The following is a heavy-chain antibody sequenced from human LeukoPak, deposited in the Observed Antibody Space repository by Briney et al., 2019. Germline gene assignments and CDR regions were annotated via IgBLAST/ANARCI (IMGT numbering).Heavy chain of an antibody. CDR3: AKAVAVADLYYFDY. CDR1: GFTFSSYA. V-gene: IGHV3-30*18. D-gene: IGHD6-19*01. J-gene: IGHJ4*02. CDR2: ISYDGSNK. Sequence: GGSLRLSCAASGFTFSSYAMSWVRQAPGKGLEWVAVISYDGSNKYYADSVKGRFIISRDNSRNTVYLQMNSLRTEDTAVYYCAKAVAVADLYYFDYWGQGTLVTVSS.